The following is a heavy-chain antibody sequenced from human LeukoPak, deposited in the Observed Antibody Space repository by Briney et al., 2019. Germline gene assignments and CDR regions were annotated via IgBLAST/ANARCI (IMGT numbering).Heavy chain of an antibody. CDR2: ISSNGDNT. CDR3: VRGTGY. J-gene: IGHJ4*02. V-gene: IGHV3-64D*06. Sequence: GGSLRLSCSVSGFTFSTYVMHWVRQAPGKGLEYVSAISSNGDNTYYAGSVKGRFTISRGNSKNTLYLQMSSLRADDTAVYYCVRGTGYWGQGTLVTVSS. CDR1: GFTFSTYV.